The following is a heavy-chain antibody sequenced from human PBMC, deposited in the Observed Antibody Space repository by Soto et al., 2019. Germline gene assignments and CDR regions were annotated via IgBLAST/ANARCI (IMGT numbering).Heavy chain of an antibody. CDR1: GYTFTSYA. CDR2: INAGNGNT. CDR3: ARDRRFLEWLLFDP. V-gene: IGHV1-3*01. D-gene: IGHD3-3*01. Sequence: QVPLVQSGAEVKKPGASVKVSCKASGYTFTSYAMHWVRQAPGQRLEWMGWINAGNGNTKYSQKFQGRVTITRDTSASTAYMELSSLRSEDTAVYYCARDRRFLEWLLFDPWGQGTMVTVSS. J-gene: IGHJ3*01.